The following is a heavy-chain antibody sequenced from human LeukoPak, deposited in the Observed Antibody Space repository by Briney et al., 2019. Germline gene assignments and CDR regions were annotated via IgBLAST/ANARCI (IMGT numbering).Heavy chain of an antibody. Sequence: SETLSLTCTVSGGSISSGDYYRSWIRQPPGKGLEWIGYIYYSGSTYYNPSLKSRVTISVDTSKNQFSLKLSSVTAADTAVYYCARDSTGNWFDPWGQGTLVTVSS. CDR2: IYYSGST. J-gene: IGHJ5*02. CDR1: GGSISSGDYY. CDR3: ARDSTGNWFDP. D-gene: IGHD2-8*02. V-gene: IGHV4-30-4*01.